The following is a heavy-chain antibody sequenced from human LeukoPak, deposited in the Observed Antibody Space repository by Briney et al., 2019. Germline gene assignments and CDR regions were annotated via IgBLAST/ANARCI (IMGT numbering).Heavy chain of an antibody. D-gene: IGHD6-19*01. CDR1: GFAFSFYA. V-gene: IGHV3-23*01. Sequence: PGGSLRLSCAASGFAFSFYAMSWLRQPPGKGLEWVSTINANSGTTSYAASVRGRFTISRDNSKNTLYLQLNTLRAEDTALYYCAKAPMGSSGWYVDYWGREPWSPSPQ. CDR2: INANSGTT. CDR3: AKAPMGSSGWYVDY. J-gene: IGHJ4*02.